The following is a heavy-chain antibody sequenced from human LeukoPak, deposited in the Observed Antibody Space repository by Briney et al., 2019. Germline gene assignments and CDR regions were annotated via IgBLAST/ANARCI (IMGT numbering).Heavy chain of an antibody. CDR1: GGSISSYY. V-gene: IGHV4-59*08. CDR2: IYYSGST. D-gene: IGHD6-6*01. Sequence: PPETLSLTCTVSGGSISSYYWSWIRQPPGKGLEWIGYIYYSGSTNYNPSLKSRVTILVDTSKNQFSLKLSSVTAADTAVYYCATDSSSSVYYYYGMDVWGQGTTVTVSS. CDR3: ATDSSSSVYYYYGMDV. J-gene: IGHJ6*02.